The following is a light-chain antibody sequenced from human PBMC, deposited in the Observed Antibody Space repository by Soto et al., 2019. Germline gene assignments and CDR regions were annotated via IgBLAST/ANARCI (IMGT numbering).Light chain of an antibody. V-gene: IGLV1-40*01. J-gene: IGLJ2*01. Sequence: QSVLTQPPSVSGAPGQRVTISCTGSSSNIGAGYDVHWYQQLPGTAPKLLIYGNSNRPSGVPDRFSGSKSGTSASLAITGLQAEDEGDYYCQSYDSSRSGVVFGGGTNLTVL. CDR2: GNS. CDR3: QSYDSSRSGVV. CDR1: SSNIGAGYD.